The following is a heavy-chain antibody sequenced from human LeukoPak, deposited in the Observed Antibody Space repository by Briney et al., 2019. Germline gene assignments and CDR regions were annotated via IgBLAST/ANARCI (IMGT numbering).Heavy chain of an antibody. D-gene: IGHD1-1*01. CDR1: GFTFSSYA. CDR3: VKSPFTWNYYEY. J-gene: IGHJ4*02. V-gene: IGHV3-23*01. Sequence: GGSLRLSCAASGFTFSSYAMAWVRQAPGKGLEWVSTITSDGGGTYYTDSVKGRFTISRDNSKNTLFLQMNSLRAEDTAVYYCVKSPFTWNYYEYWGQGTLVTVSS. CDR2: ITSDGGGT.